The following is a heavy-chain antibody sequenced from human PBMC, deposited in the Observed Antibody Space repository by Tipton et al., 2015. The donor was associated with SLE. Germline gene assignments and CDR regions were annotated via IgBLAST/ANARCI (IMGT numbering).Heavy chain of an antibody. CDR2: ISVSGGST. CDR3: AKRGATYYYDSSGYDYFDY. V-gene: IGHV3-23*01. J-gene: IGHJ4*02. D-gene: IGHD3-22*01. CDR1: GFTFSSHA. Sequence: SLRLSCAASGFTFSSHAMSWVRQAPGKALEWVSAISVSGGSTYYAVSVKGRFTISRDNSRNTLYLQMNSLRAEDTAIYYCAKRGATYYYDSSGYDYFDYWGQGTQVTVSS.